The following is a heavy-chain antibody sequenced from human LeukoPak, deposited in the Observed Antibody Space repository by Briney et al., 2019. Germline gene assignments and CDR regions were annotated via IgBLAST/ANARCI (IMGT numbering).Heavy chain of an antibody. J-gene: IGHJ6*02. Sequence: GGSLRLSCAASGFTFSSYSMNWVRQAPGKGLEWVSSISSSSSYIYYADLVKGRFTISRDNAKNSLYLQMNSLRAEDTAVYYCARDQRVGQWLDGAYYYYGMDVWGQGTTITVSS. CDR1: GFTFSSYS. CDR3: ARDQRVGQWLDGAYYYYGMDV. CDR2: ISSSSSYI. V-gene: IGHV3-21*01. D-gene: IGHD6-19*01.